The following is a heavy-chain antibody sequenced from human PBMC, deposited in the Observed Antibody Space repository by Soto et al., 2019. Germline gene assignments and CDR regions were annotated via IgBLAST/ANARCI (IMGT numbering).Heavy chain of an antibody. CDR3: SRTSGYYCFDY. CDR2: INAGNANT. J-gene: IGHJ4*02. CDR1: GYTFTSYA. V-gene: IGHV1-3*01. Sequence: QVQLVQSGAEVKKPGASLKVSCKDFGYTFTSYAMHWVRQAPGQRLEGMGWINAGNANTKYSQKFQGRVTITKDTSASAAYMELSSLRPEYTALYYCSRTSGYYCFDYWGQGTLVTVSS. D-gene: IGHD3-3*01.